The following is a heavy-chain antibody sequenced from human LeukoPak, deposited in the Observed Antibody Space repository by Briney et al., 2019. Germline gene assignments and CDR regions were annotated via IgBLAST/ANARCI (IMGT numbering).Heavy chain of an antibody. Sequence: SVKVSCKTSGGTSSSYAISWVRQAPGQGLEWMGGIIPIFGTANYAQKFQGRVTITADESTSTAYMELSSLRSEDTAVYYCASSTYDFWSGPHYYYYMDVWGKGTTVTVSS. CDR1: GGTSSSYA. CDR3: ASSTYDFWSGPHYYYYMDV. D-gene: IGHD3-3*01. V-gene: IGHV1-69*13. J-gene: IGHJ6*03. CDR2: IIPIFGTA.